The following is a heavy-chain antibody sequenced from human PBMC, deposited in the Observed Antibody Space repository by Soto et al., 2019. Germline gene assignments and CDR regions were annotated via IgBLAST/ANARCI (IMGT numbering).Heavy chain of an antibody. Sequence: PSETLSLTCTASGGSLSSGDYYWRWILHPPGKGLEWIGYIYYSSNTYYNPSLKSRVTISVDTSKNQFSLKLSYVSGADTAVYYCAGDRRSSPGYYYSGMDVWGQGNTVTVSS. CDR2: IYYSSNT. CDR3: AGDRRSSPGYYYSGMDV. CDR1: GGSLSSGDYY. D-gene: IGHD6-19*01. J-gene: IGHJ6*02. V-gene: IGHV4-30-4*02.